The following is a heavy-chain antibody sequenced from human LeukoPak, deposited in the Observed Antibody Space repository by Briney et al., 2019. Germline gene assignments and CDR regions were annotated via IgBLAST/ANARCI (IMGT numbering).Heavy chain of an antibody. Sequence: ASVKVSCKASGYTFTGYYMHWVRQAPGQGLEWMGIINPSDGSTSYAQKFQGRVTMTRDMSTSTVYMELSSLRSEDTAVYFCARSGCSGGSCFLDYWGQGTLVTVSS. D-gene: IGHD2-15*01. V-gene: IGHV1-46*01. J-gene: IGHJ4*02. CDR2: INPSDGST. CDR3: ARSGCSGGSCFLDY. CDR1: GYTFTGYY.